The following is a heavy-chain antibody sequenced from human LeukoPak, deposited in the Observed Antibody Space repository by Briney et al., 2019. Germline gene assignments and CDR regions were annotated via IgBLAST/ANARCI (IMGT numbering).Heavy chain of an antibody. J-gene: IGHJ4*02. D-gene: IGHD2-8*01. CDR2: INHSGST. CDR1: GGSFSGYY. V-gene: IGHV4-34*01. Sequence: PSGTLSLTCAVYGGSFSGYYWSWIRQPPGKGLEWIGEINHSGSTNYNPSLKSRVTISVDTSKNQFSLKLSSVTAADTAVYYCARGPETYCTNGVCYTPFDYWGQGTLVTVSS. CDR3: ARGPETYCTNGVCYTPFDY.